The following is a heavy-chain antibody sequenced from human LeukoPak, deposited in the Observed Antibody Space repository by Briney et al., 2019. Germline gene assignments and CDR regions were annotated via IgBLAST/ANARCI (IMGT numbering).Heavy chain of an antibody. D-gene: IGHD5-24*01. CDR3: ARLTDGSNLGLYFYYMDV. V-gene: IGHV4-61*02. Sequence: SQTRSLTCTVSGGSISSGSYYWSWIRQPAGKGLEWIGRIYTSGSTNYNPSLKSRVTISVDTSKNQFSLKLSSVTAADTAVYYCARLTDGSNLGLYFYYMDVWGKGTTVTVSS. J-gene: IGHJ6*03. CDR2: IYTSGST. CDR1: GGSISSGSYY.